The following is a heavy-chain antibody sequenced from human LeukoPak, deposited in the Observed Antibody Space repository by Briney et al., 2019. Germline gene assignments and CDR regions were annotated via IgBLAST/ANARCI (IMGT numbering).Heavy chain of an antibody. D-gene: IGHD2-15*01. CDR3: ARHECVDIVVAWFDP. CDR1: SGSISSYD. V-gene: IGHV4-4*07. Sequence: SETLSLTCTVSSGSISSYDWSWIRQPAGKGLEWIGRIYTSGSPNYNPSLKSRVTMSVDTSKNQFSLKLSSVTAADTAVYYCARHECVDIVVAWFDPWGQGTLVTVSS. CDR2: IYTSGSP. J-gene: IGHJ5*02.